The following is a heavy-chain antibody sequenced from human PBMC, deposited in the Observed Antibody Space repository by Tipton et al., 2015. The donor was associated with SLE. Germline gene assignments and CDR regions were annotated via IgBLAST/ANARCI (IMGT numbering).Heavy chain of an antibody. D-gene: IGHD3-10*01. CDR2: IWYNGNNK. Sequence: SLRLSCAASGFTFSSYGMHWVRQAPGKGLEWVAVIWYNGNNKYYADSVKGRFTISRDNSKNTLYLQMNSLRAEDTAVYYCARDFRRYPYGLYYYDGMDVWGQGTTVTVSS. CDR1: GFTFSSYG. J-gene: IGHJ6*02. CDR3: ARDFRRYPYGLYYYDGMDV. V-gene: IGHV3-33*01.